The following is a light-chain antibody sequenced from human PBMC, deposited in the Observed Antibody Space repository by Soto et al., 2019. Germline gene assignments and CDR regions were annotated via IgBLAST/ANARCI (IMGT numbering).Light chain of an antibody. V-gene: IGKV3-20*01. J-gene: IGKJ1*01. CDR2: GAS. CDR1: QSVSSSF. CDR3: QQYGSSRT. Sequence: EIVLTQSPGTLSLSPGERGTLSFMASQSVSSSFLAWYQQKVGQAPRLLIYGASSRATGIPDRFSGSGSGTDFTLTISSLEPEDFAVYYCQQYGSSRTFGQGTKVDIK.